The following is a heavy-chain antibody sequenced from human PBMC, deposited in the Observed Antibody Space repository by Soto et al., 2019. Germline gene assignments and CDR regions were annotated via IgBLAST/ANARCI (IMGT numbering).Heavy chain of an antibody. CDR3: ATSYWLPLRGYYYYGMDV. V-gene: IGHV6-1*01. CDR1: GDSVSGNSAA. Sequence: PSQTLSLTCAISGDSVSGNSAAWNWISQSPSRGLEWLGRTYYRSKWYNDYAVSVKSRITINPDTSNTLCTLQTTSVPQDDSAVSSCATSYWLPLRGYYYYGMDVWGQGTTVTVSS. D-gene: IGHD5-12*01. J-gene: IGHJ6*02. CDR2: TYYRSKWYN.